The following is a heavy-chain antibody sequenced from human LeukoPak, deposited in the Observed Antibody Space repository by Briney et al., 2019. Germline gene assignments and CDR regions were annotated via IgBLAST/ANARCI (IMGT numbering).Heavy chain of an antibody. V-gene: IGHV1-18*01. CDR3: ARDYGDYVTDAFDI. Sequence: GASVKVSCKASGYTFTSYGISWVRQAPGQGLEWMGWISAYNGNTNYAQKLQGRVTMTTDTSTSTAYMELRSLRSDDTAVYYCARDYGDYVTDAFDIWGQGTMVTVSS. CDR2: ISAYNGNT. J-gene: IGHJ3*02. CDR1: GYTFTSYG. D-gene: IGHD4-17*01.